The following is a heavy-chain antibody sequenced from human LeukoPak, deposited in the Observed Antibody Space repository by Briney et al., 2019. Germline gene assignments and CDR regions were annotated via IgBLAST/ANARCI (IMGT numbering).Heavy chain of an antibody. V-gene: IGHV1-18*01. CDR2: ISAYNGDT. Sequence: GSVKVSCKASGYTFTNFGISWVRQAPGQGREWMGWISAYNGDTKYSQTFQGRGAMTTDTSTSTAYMELRSLRSDDTVVYYCARDPRDYWGQGTLVTVSS. J-gene: IGHJ4*02. CDR3: ARDPRDY. CDR1: GYTFTNFG.